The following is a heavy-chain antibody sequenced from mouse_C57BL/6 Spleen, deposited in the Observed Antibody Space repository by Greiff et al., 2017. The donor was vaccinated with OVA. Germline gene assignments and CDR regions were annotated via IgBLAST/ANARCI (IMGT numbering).Heavy chain of an antibody. CDR2: IYPGSGNT. J-gene: IGHJ4*01. CDR1: GYTFTDYY. V-gene: IGHV1-84*01. D-gene: IGHD1-1*01. CDR3: SRGDYYGSKGYAMDY. Sequence: LLESGPELVKPGASVKISCKASGYTFTDYYINWVKQRPGQGLEWIGWIYPGSGNTKYNEKFKGKATLPVDTSSSTAYMQLSSLTSEDSAVYFCSRGDYYGSKGYAMDYWGQGTSVTVSS.